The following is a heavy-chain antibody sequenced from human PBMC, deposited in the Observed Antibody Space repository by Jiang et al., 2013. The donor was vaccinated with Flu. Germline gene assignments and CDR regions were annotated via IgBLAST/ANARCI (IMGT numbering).Heavy chain of an antibody. CDR3: ARDIVVVPAASDAFDI. CDR1: GYTFTSYA. Sequence: SGAEVKKPGASVKVSCKASGYTFTSYAMHWVRQAPGQRLEWMGWINAGNGNTKYSQKFQGRVTITRDTSASTAYMELSSLRSEDTAVYYCARDIVVVPAASDAFDIWGQGTMVTVSS. J-gene: IGHJ3*02. CDR2: INAGNGNT. V-gene: IGHV1-3*01. D-gene: IGHD2-2*01.